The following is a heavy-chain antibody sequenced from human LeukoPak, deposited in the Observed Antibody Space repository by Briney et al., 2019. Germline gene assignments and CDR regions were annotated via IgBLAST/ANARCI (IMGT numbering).Heavy chain of an antibody. D-gene: IGHD3-22*01. V-gene: IGHV3-7*03. Sequence: GGSLRLSCAASGFTFNTYWMSWVRQSPGKGLEWVANIKSDGSEKHYVDSVRGRFTISRDNAKNSMYLQMNSLRADDTAVYYCARKTDSSGSGDYWSQGTLVTVSS. J-gene: IGHJ4*02. CDR1: GFTFNTYW. CDR3: ARKTDSSGSGDY. CDR2: IKSDGSEK.